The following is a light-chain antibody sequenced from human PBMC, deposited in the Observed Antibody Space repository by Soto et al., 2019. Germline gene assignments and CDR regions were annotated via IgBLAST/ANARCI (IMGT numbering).Light chain of an antibody. J-gene: IGKJ1*01. Sequence: ETVLTQSPGTLSLSPGERATLSCRASQTIRSNYLAWYRQTPGQAPRLLIYGASNRATGIADRFSGSGSGTDFTLHISRLEAEDFALYFLQPYGSSPWTFGQGTKVEIK. CDR3: QPYGSSPWT. CDR1: QTIRSNY. CDR2: GAS. V-gene: IGKV3-20*01.